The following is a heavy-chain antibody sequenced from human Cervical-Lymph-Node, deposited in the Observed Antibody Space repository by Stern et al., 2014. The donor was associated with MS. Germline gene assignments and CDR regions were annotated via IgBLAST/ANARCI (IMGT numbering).Heavy chain of an antibody. D-gene: IGHD1-1*01. V-gene: IGHV1-46*02. CDR3: ARVLSLATSDS. Sequence: QVHLVESGAAMRKPGASVKISCEASGYTFNSYYIHWVRQPLGQGLERVALFNPSGSRTTYAQRFQGRVTVTGDTSTSTVYMELTGLKSEDTAVYYCARVLSLATSDSWGQGTLVVVSS. CDR2: FNPSGSRT. J-gene: IGHJ4*02. CDR1: GYTFNSYY.